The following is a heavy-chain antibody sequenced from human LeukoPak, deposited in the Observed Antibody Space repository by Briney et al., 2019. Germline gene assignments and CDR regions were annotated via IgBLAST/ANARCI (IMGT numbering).Heavy chain of an antibody. V-gene: IGHV1-46*01. J-gene: IGHJ4*02. CDR1: GYTFTSYY. CDR3: VREFRGGTFDF. D-gene: IGHD5-24*01. Sequence: ASVKVSCKASGYTFTSYYIHWVRQAPGQGLEWMGIIIPSGGSTNYPPKFQGRITVTRDTSTSIVYMELGRLRSEDTAMYYCVREFRGGTFDFWGQGTLVTVSS. CDR2: IIPSGGST.